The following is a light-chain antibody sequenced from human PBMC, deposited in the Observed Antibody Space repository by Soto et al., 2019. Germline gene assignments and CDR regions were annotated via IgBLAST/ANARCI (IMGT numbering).Light chain of an antibody. CDR3: GADHGGGSNRVVV. CDR1: SGYSNYK. CDR2: VGTGGIVG. J-gene: IGLJ2*01. V-gene: IGLV9-49*01. Sequence: QLVLTQPPSASASLGASVTLTCTLSSGYSNYKVDWYQQRPGKGPRFVMRVGTGGIVGSKGDGIPDRFSVLGSGLNRYLTVENSQEEDESDYYCGADHGGGSNRVVVFGGGTKLTVL.